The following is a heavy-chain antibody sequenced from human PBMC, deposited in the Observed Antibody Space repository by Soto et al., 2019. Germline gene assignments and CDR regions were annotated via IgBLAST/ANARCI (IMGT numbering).Heavy chain of an antibody. CDR2: VRGDNGHT. D-gene: IGHD2-2*01. J-gene: IGHJ5*02. Sequence: QVQLVQSGAEVKKPGASVKVSCKASGYTFTTHGISWVRQVPGQGLEWMGWVRGDNGHTNYAQSLQGRVTMTTDTSTNTAFTELRSLRSDDTAVYYSAGDLGYWRSCSGYREWFALGGQGTLVTVSS. CDR1: GYTFTTHG. CDR3: AGDLGYWRSCSGYREWFAL. V-gene: IGHV1-18*01.